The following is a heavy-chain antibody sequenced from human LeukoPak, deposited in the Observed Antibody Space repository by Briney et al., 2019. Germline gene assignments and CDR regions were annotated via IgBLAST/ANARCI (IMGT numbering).Heavy chain of an antibody. V-gene: IGHV1-8*01. Sequence: ASVKLSCKTSGYSFTSYDIFWVRQATGQGLEWMGWMNPSSGNTGYAQRFQARVTMTRDISTNTAYMELTGLTSEDTAVYYCARLIGYSPDFGGQGTLVTVSS. D-gene: IGHD5-18*01. CDR1: GYSFTSYD. CDR3: ARLIGYSPDF. J-gene: IGHJ4*02. CDR2: MNPSSGNT.